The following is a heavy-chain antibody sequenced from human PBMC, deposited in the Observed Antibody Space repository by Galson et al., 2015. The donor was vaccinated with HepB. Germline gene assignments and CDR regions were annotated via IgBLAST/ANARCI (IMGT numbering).Heavy chain of an antibody. Sequence: SVKVSCKASGGTFSSYAISWVRQAPGQGLEWMGGIIPIFGTANYAQKFQGRVTITADKSTSTAYMELSSLRSEDTAVYYCASDGGIVVVPAALSALSYYGMDVWGQGTTVTVSS. CDR1: GGTFSSYA. CDR2: IIPIFGTA. J-gene: IGHJ6*02. D-gene: IGHD2-2*01. V-gene: IGHV1-69*06. CDR3: ASDGGIVVVPAALSALSYYGMDV.